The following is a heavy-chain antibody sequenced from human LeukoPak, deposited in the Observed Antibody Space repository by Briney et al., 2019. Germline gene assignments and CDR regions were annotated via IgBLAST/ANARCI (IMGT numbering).Heavy chain of an antibody. V-gene: IGHV3-48*04. CDR3: ARDLASLGSSWFDY. Sequence: GGSLRLSCAASGFSFNTYGMHWVRQALGKGPEWVSYISSSSSTIYYADSVKGRFTISRDNAKNSLYLQMNSLRAEDTAVYYCARDLASLGSSWFDYWGQGTLVTVSS. J-gene: IGHJ5*01. CDR2: ISSSSSTI. CDR1: GFSFNTYG. D-gene: IGHD6-13*01.